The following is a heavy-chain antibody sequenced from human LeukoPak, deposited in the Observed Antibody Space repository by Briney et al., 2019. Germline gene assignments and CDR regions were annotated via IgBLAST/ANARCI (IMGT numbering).Heavy chain of an antibody. CDR2: INHSGST. V-gene: IGHV4-34*01. Sequence: SETLSLTCAVYGGSFSGYYWSWIRQPPGKGLEWIGEINHSGSTNYNPSLKSRVTISVDTSKNQFSLKLSSVTAADTAVYYCARDYVHAFDIWGQGTMVTVSS. D-gene: IGHD2/OR15-2a*01. J-gene: IGHJ3*02. CDR3: ARDYVHAFDI. CDR1: GGSFSGYY.